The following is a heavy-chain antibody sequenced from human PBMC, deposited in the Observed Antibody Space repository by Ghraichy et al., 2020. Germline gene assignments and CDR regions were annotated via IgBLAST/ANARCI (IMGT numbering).Heavy chain of an antibody. CDR2: IKSKSNGETI. V-gene: IGHV3-15*07. Sequence: GESLRLSCAVSGFSFNNAWMIWVRQAPGKGLEWVGRIKSKSNGETIDYGAPVKGRFSISRDDLTNTLYLQMNSLKTEDTAVYYCAIDTERSLFYWGQGTLVTVSS. D-gene: IGHD1-1*01. J-gene: IGHJ4*02. CDR3: AIDTERSLFY. CDR1: GFSFNNAW.